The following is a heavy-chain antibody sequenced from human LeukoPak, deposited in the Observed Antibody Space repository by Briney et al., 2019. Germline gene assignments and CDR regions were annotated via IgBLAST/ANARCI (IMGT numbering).Heavy chain of an antibody. J-gene: IGHJ5*02. CDR2: INPNSGGT. CDR1: GYTFTGYY. D-gene: IGHD1-26*01. CDR3: ARVVVGVNGWFDP. Sequence: ASVKVSCKASGYTFTGYYMHWVRQAPGQGLEWMGWINPNSGGTNYAQKFQGWVTMTRDTSISTAYMELSRLRSDDTAVYYCARVVVGVNGWFDPWGQGTLVTVSS. V-gene: IGHV1-2*04.